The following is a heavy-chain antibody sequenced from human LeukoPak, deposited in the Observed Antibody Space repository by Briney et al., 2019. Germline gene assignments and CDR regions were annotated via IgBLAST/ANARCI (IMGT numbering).Heavy chain of an antibody. V-gene: IGHV4-4*07. CDR3: ARDGIAAAVDNWFDP. CDR2: IYTSGST. Sequence: PSETLSLTCTVSGGSIGSYYWSWIRQPAGKGLEWIGRIYTSGSTNYNPSLKSRVTMSVDTSKNQFSLKLSSVTAADTAVYYCARDGIAAAVDNWFDPWGQGTLVTVSS. CDR1: GGSIGSYY. J-gene: IGHJ5*02. D-gene: IGHD6-13*01.